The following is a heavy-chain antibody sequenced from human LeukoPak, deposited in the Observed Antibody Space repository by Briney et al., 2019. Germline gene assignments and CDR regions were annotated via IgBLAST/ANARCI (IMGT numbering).Heavy chain of an antibody. J-gene: IGHJ4*02. V-gene: IGHV3-33*01. CDR1: GFTFSNYG. D-gene: IGHD2-2*02. CDR2: MWYDGSHK. Sequence: GGSLRLSCVASGFTFSNYGMHWVRQAPGKGLEWVAVMWYDGSHKYYADSVKGRFTISRDNSKNTLYLQTNSLRAEDTAVYYCARGDCITTSCYNSDSWGQGTLVTVSS. CDR3: ARGDCITTSCYNSDS.